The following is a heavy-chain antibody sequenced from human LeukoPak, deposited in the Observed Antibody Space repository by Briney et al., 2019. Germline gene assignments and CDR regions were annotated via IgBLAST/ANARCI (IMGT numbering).Heavy chain of an antibody. V-gene: IGHV3-23*01. D-gene: IGHD3-22*01. CDR2: ISSKGELT. J-gene: IGHJ4*02. Sequence: GGSLRLSCAASGFTFSIYAMSWVRQAPGKGLEWVSSISSKGELTFYADSVKGRFTISRDYSESTLYLQINILRAEDTAIYYCTRDRPNYYGSDGHYYRRNGDYWGQGTLVTVSS. CDR3: TRDRPNYYGSDGHYYRRNGDY. CDR1: GFTFSIYA.